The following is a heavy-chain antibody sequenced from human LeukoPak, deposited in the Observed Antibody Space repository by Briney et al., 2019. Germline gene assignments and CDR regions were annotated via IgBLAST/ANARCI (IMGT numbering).Heavy chain of an antibody. Sequence: PSATLSLTCSVSGESITTRHYYWGWIRQPPGTGLEWIGSIYYGEATSYNPSLMSRGTITIDTSSNHFSLRLTSVTAADTAVYYCAKGGDSYKVGNYWGQGTLVTVSS. V-gene: IGHV4-39*07. CDR3: AKGGDSYKVGNY. CDR2: IYYGEAT. CDR1: GESITTRHYY. D-gene: IGHD5-24*01. J-gene: IGHJ4*02.